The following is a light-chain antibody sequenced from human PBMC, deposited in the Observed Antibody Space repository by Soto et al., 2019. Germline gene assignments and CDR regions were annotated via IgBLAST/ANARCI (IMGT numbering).Light chain of an antibody. CDR1: SSNFGGYNY. Sequence: QSALTQPPSASGSPGQSVTISCTGTSSNFGGYNYVSWYQHHPGKAPKLMIYEVSKRPSGVPDRFSGSKSGNTASLTVSRLLAEDEADYYCSSYAGSNNLVFGGGTKLTVL. CDR2: EVS. CDR3: SSYAGSNNLV. J-gene: IGLJ3*02. V-gene: IGLV2-8*01.